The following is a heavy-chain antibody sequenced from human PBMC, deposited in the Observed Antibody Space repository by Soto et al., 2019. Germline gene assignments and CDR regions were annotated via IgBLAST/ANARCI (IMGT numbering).Heavy chain of an antibody. V-gene: IGHV3-30*18. CDR1: GFTFSSFG. CDR2: ISYDGSNK. CDR3: AEDTGYSSS. J-gene: IGHJ4*02. D-gene: IGHD6-13*01. Sequence: QVQLVESGGGVVQPGRSLRLSCAASGFTFSSFGMHWVRQAPGKGLEWVAVISYDGSNKYYADSVKGRFTISRDNSKNTLYLQMISLRAEDTAVYYCAEDTGYSSSWGQGTLVTVSS.